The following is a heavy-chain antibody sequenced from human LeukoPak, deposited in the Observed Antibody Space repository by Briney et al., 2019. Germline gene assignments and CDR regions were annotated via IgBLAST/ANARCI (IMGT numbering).Heavy chain of an antibody. CDR2: IYTSGAT. V-gene: IGHV4-4*07. Sequence: SETLSLTCTVTSGSISGHYWSWIRQPAGKEMQWIGRIYTSGATNYNPSLKSRVTMSIDTSKKEFTLKLTSVTAADTAVYFCGRAPSYWGQGILVTVSS. CDR3: GRAPSY. CDR1: SGSISGHY. J-gene: IGHJ4*02.